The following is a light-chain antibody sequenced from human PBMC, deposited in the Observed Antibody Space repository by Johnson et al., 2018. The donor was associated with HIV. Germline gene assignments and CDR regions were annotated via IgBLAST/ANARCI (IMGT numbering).Light chain of an antibody. CDR3: GTWDSSLSAGGGG. V-gene: IGLV1-51*01. J-gene: IGLJ1*01. Sequence: QSVLTQSPSVSAAPGQKVTISCSGSSSNIGNNYVSWYQQLPGTAPKLLIYDNNQRPSGIPDRFSGSKSGTSATLGITGLQTGDEADYYCGTWDSSLSAGGGGFRTGTKVTVL. CDR2: DNN. CDR1: SSNIGNNY.